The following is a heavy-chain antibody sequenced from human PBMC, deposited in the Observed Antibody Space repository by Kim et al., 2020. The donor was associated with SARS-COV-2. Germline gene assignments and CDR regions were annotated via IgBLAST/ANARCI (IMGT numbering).Heavy chain of an antibody. CDR3: AKANVPSVVAASFDY. CDR2: ISWNSGSI. J-gene: IGHJ4*02. CDR1: GFTFGDYA. V-gene: IGHV3-9*01. Sequence: GGSLRLSCAASGFTFGDYAMHWVRQAPGKGLEWVSGISWNSGSIGYADSVKGRFTISRDNAKNSLYLQMNSLRAEDTALYYCAKANVPSVVAASFDYWGQGTLVTVSS. D-gene: IGHD2-15*01.